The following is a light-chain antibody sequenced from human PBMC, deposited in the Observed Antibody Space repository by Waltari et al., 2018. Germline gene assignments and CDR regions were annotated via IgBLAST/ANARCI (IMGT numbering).Light chain of an antibody. CDR1: PSVLYRSNNYNY. J-gene: IGKJ2*01. CDR3: QQYYESPYT. V-gene: IGKV4-1*01. CDR2: GAS. Sequence: DIVMTQPPDSLAVSLGARASITCTSSPSVLYRSNNYNYLAWYQQKPGQPPQLLIYGASTRESGVPDRFGGSGSGTHFTLTISSLQAEDVAVYYCQQYYESPYTFGQGTKLEIK.